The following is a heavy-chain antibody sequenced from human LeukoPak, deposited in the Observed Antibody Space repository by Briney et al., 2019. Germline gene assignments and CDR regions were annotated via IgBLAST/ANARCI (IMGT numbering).Heavy chain of an antibody. CDR2: IWYDGSNK. CDR3: GRDTVGYGGAFDI. Sequence: GGSLRLSCAASGFTFSSYGMHWVRQAPGKGLEWVAVIWYDGSNKYYADSVKGRFTISRDNSKNTLYLQMNSLRAEDTAVYYCGRDTVGYGGAFDIWGQGTMVTVSP. CDR1: GFTFSSYG. V-gene: IGHV3-33*01. D-gene: IGHD5-18*01. J-gene: IGHJ3*02.